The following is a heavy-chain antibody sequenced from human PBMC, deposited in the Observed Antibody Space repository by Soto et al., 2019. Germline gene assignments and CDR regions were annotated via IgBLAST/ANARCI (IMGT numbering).Heavy chain of an antibody. Sequence: SETLSLTCAVYGGSFSGYYWSWIRQPPGKGLEWIGEINHSGSTNYNPSLKSRVTISVDTSKNQFSLSLSSVTAADTAVYYCARKTKYGSGSYLNEYYFDYWGQGSLVTVSS. V-gene: IGHV4-34*01. CDR1: GGSFSGYY. CDR2: INHSGST. CDR3: ARKTKYGSGSYLNEYYFDY. D-gene: IGHD3-10*01. J-gene: IGHJ4*02.